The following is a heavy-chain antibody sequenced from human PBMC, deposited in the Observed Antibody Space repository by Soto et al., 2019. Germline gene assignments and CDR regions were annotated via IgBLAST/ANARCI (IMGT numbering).Heavy chain of an antibody. CDR1: GGSFSCYY. V-gene: IGHV4-34*01. Sequence: SETLSLTCAVYGGSFSCYYWTWIRQPPGKGLEWIGEVNHSGSTNYNPSLKSRVTISVDTSKNQFSLKLSSVTAADTAVYYRARGITMIVVAKYYFDSWGQGTLVTVS. CDR3: ARGITMIVVAKYYFDS. D-gene: IGHD3-22*01. CDR2: VNHSGST. J-gene: IGHJ4*02.